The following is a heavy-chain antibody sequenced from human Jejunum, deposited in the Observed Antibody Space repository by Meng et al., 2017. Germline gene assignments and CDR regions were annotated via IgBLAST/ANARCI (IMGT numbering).Heavy chain of an antibody. Sequence: SETLSLTCTVSGGSISSGNSYWTWIRQPAGKALEWIGRIHTSGRATYNPSLTSRASISVDTSRNQLFLKVASVTAADTAVYYCARVGHYESLDSWGQGTLVTVSS. J-gene: IGHJ4*02. V-gene: IGHV4-61*02. D-gene: IGHD3-22*01. CDR3: ARVGHYESLDS. CDR2: IHTSGRA. CDR1: GGSISSGNSY.